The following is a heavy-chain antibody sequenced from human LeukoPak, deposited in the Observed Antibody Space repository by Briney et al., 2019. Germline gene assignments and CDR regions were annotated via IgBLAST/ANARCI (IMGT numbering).Heavy chain of an antibody. CDR2: ISSSGSSI. Sequence: PGGSLRLSCAASGFTFSSHEMNWVRQAPGKGLEWVSFISSSGSSIYYADAVKGRFSISRDNAKNSLFLQTNSLRAEDTAVYYCARDRGLRLEKHYYYYMDVWGKGTTVTVSS. V-gene: IGHV3-48*03. J-gene: IGHJ6*03. CDR3: ARDRGLRLEKHYYYYMDV. CDR1: GFTFSSHE. D-gene: IGHD3-16*01.